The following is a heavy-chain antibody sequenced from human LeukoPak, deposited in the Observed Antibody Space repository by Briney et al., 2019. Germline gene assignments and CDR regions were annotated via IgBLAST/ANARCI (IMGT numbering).Heavy chain of an antibody. V-gene: IGHV4-61*02. Sequence: SETLSLTCTVSGGSISSGSYYWSWIRQPAGKGLEWIGRIYTSGSTNYNPSLKSRVTISVDTSKNQFSLKLSSVTAADTAVYYCARGSNYYEPNNWFDPWGQGTLVTVSS. D-gene: IGHD3-22*01. CDR2: IYTSGST. J-gene: IGHJ5*02. CDR1: GGSISSGSYY. CDR3: ARGSNYYEPNNWFDP.